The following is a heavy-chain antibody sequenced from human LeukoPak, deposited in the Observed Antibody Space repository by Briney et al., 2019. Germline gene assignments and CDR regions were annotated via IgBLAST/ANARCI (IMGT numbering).Heavy chain of an antibody. J-gene: IGHJ4*02. CDR2: INHSGST. D-gene: IGHD2-2*01. CDR3: ARGLIAAVVPAAMSFDY. CDR1: GGSFSGYY. Sequence: SETLSLTCAVYGGSFSGYYWSWIRQAPGKGLEWIGEINHSGSTNYNPSLKSRVTISVDTSKNQFSLKLSSVTAADTAVYYCARGLIAAVVPAAMSFDYWGQGTLVTVSS. V-gene: IGHV4-34*01.